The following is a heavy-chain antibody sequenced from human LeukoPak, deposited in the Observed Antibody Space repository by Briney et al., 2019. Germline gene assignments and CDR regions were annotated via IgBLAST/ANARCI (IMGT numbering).Heavy chain of an antibody. CDR2: IWYDGSNK. J-gene: IGHJ4*02. CDR3: AKDGGWVAQGLFDY. V-gene: IGHV3-33*06. D-gene: IGHD2-15*01. Sequence: PGGSLRLSCAASGFTFSSYGMHWVRQAPGKGLEWVAVIWYDGSNKYYSDSVKGRFTISRDNSKNTLYLQMNSLRAEDTAVYYCAKDGGWVAQGLFDYWDQGTLVTVSS. CDR1: GFTFSSYG.